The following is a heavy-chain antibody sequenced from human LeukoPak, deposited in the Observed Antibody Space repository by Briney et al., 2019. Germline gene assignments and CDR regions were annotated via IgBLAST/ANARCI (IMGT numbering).Heavy chain of an antibody. CDR3: ARVNYDILTGPLYYYYYYMDV. V-gene: IGHV4-39*07. J-gene: IGHJ6*03. Sequence: SETLSLTCTVSGGSISSTSYYWGWIRQPPGKGLEWIGSISYSGSTYYNPSLKSRVTISVDTSKNQFSLKLSSVTAADTAVYYCARVNYDILTGPLYYYYYYMDVWGEGTTVTVSS. CDR2: ISYSGST. D-gene: IGHD3-9*01. CDR1: GGSISSTSYY.